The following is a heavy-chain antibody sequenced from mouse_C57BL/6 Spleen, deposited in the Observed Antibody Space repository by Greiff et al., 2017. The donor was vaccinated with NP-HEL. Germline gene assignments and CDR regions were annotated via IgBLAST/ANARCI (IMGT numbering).Heavy chain of an antibody. Sequence: VQLQQSGAELVKPGASVKMSCKASGYTFTSYWITWVKQRPGQGLEWIGDIYPGSGSTNYNEKFKSKATLTVDTSSSTAYMQLSSLTSEDSAVYYYGRSSPYYYAMDYWGQGTSVTVSS. CDR2: IYPGSGST. D-gene: IGHD1-1*01. J-gene: IGHJ4*01. V-gene: IGHV1-55*01. CDR1: GYTFTSYW. CDR3: GRSSPYYYAMDY.